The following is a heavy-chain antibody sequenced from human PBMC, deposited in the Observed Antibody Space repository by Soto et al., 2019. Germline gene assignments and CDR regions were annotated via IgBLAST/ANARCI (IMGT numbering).Heavy chain of an antibody. CDR1: GGSISSYY. V-gene: IGHV4-4*07. Sequence: SETLSLTCTVSGGSISSYYWSWMRQPAGKGLEWIGRIYTSGSTNYNPSLKSRVTMSVDTSKNQFSLKLSSVTAADTAVYYCASGYYDSSGYYYGDAFDIWGQGTMVTVSS. D-gene: IGHD3-22*01. CDR2: IYTSGST. CDR3: ASGYYDSSGYYYGDAFDI. J-gene: IGHJ3*02.